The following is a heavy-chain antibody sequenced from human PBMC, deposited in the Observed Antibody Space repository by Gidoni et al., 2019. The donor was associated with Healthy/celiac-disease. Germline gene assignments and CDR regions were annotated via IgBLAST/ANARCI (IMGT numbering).Heavy chain of an antibody. V-gene: IGHV3-15*01. CDR3: TAYQLLYGSGAFDI. CDR2: IKSKTDGGTT. Sequence: EVQLVESGGGLVKPGGSLRLSCAASGFTFSTAWMSWVRQAPGKGLEWVGRIKSKTDGGTTDYAAPVKGRFTISRDDSKNTLYLQMNSLKTEDTAVYYCTAYQLLYGSGAFDIWGQGTMVTVSS. D-gene: IGHD2-2*02. CDR1: GFTFSTAW. J-gene: IGHJ3*02.